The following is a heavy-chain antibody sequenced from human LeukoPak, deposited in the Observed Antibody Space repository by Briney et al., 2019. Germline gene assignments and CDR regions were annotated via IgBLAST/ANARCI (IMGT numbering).Heavy chain of an antibody. CDR3: AREDMGWYFDY. D-gene: IGHD2-15*01. Sequence: ASVKVSCKASGYTFTSYYMHWVRQAPGQGLEWMGWISAYNGNTNYAQKLQGRVTMTTDTSTSTAYMELRSLRSDDTAVYYCAREDMGWYFDYWGQGTLVTVSS. CDR1: GYTFTSYY. V-gene: IGHV1-18*04. CDR2: ISAYNGNT. J-gene: IGHJ4*02.